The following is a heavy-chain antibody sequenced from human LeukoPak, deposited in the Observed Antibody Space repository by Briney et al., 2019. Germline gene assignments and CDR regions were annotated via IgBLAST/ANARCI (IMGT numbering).Heavy chain of an antibody. D-gene: IGHD1-26*01. Sequence: SETLSLTCRVSDDSISSYYWNWIRQPPGKPLEWIGYTHYSGNTNYNPSLKSRVTTLVDMSKNQFSLKLSSVTAADTAVYCCARWGGTLNAFDVWGQGTLVTVSS. CDR3: ARWGGTLNAFDV. V-gene: IGHV4-59*08. CDR2: THYSGNT. J-gene: IGHJ3*01. CDR1: DDSISSYY.